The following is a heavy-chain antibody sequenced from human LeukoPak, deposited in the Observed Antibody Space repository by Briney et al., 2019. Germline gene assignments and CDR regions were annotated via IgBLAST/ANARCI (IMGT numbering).Heavy chain of an antibody. J-gene: IGHJ4*02. Sequence: PGGSLRLSCAASGFTFSSYAMSWVRQAPGKGLEWVSAISGSGGSTYYADSVKGRFTISRDNSKNTLYLQMNSLRAEDTAVYYCAKDQYCSSTSCYWGFDYWGQGTLVTVSS. V-gene: IGHV3-23*01. CDR1: GFTFSSYA. D-gene: IGHD2-2*01. CDR2: ISGSGGST. CDR3: AKDQYCSSTSCYWGFDY.